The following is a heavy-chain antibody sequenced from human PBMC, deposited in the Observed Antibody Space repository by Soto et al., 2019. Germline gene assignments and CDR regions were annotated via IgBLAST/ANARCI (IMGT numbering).Heavy chain of an antibody. J-gene: IGHJ4*02. V-gene: IGHV3-11*06. D-gene: IGHD6-6*01. CDR3: ASALAARPPDY. Sequence: QVQLVESGGGLVKPGGSLRLSCAASGFTFSDYYMSWIRQAPGKGLEWVSYISSSSSYTNYADSVKGRFTISRDNAKNSLYLQMNSLRAEDTAVYYCASALAARPPDYWGQGTLVTVSS. CDR1: GFTFSDYY. CDR2: ISSSSSYT.